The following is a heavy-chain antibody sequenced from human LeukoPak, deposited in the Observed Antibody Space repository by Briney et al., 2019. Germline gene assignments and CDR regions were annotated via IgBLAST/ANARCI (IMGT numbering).Heavy chain of an antibody. D-gene: IGHD3-10*01. V-gene: IGHV3-66*01. Sequence: GGSLRLSCAASGFTVSTNYLSWVRQAPGKGLEWVSVVYSGGTTYHADSVKGRFTISRDNSKNTMYLQINSLRADDTAVYYCARESVVRGVINGMDVWGQGTTVTVSS. CDR3: ARESVVRGVINGMDV. CDR1: GFTVSTNY. CDR2: VYSGGTT. J-gene: IGHJ6*02.